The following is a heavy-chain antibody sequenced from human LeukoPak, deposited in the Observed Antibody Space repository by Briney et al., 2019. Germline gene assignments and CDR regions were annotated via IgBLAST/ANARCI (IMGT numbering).Heavy chain of an antibody. D-gene: IGHD6-13*01. Sequence: SETLSLTCAVSGGSISSGGYSWSWIRQPPGKGLERIGYIYHSGSTYYNPSLKSRVTISVDRSKNQFSLKLSSVTAADTAVYYCARRAYSSSSGYNWFDPWGQGTLVTVSS. J-gene: IGHJ5*02. CDR2: IYHSGST. CDR1: GGSISSGGYS. CDR3: ARRAYSSSSGYNWFDP. V-gene: IGHV4-30-2*01.